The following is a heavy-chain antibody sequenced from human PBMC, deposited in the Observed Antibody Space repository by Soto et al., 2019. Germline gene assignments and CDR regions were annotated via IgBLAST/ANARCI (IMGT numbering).Heavy chain of an antibody. D-gene: IGHD6-19*01. CDR3: VKGLNIDYNSGWFYFDY. Sequence: PSETLSLTCAVYGGSFSGYYWTWIRQPPGTGLEWIGEINHSGSTNYNPSLKGRFTISRDNAKNSLYLLMNSLRVEDTALYYCVKGLNIDYNSGWFYFDYWGQGTVVTVSS. J-gene: IGHJ4*02. V-gene: IGHV4-34*10. CDR2: INHSGST. CDR1: GGSFSGYY.